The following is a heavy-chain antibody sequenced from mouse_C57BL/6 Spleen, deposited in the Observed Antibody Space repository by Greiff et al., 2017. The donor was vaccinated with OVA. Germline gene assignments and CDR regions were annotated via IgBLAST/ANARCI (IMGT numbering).Heavy chain of an antibody. CDR2: IDPETGGT. D-gene: IGHD2-10*02. J-gene: IGHJ3*01. CDR3: TRGYGNPAWFAY. CDR1: GYTFTDYE. V-gene: IGHV1-15*01. Sequence: VQLQQSGAELVRPGASVTLSCKASGYTFTDYEMHWVKQTPVHGLEWIGAIDPETGGTAYNQKFKGKAILPADQSSSPAYLELRSLTSEDSAVYYCTRGYGNPAWFAYWGQGTLVTVSA.